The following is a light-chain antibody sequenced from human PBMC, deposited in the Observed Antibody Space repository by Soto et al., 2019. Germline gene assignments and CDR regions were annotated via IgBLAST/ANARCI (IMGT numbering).Light chain of an antibody. CDR1: QSLLHSNGYNY. CDR3: MQALQTHT. J-gene: IGKJ3*01. Sequence: DIVMTQSPLSLPVTPGEPASISCRSSQSLLHSNGYNYLDWYLQKPGQSPQLLIYSGSIRASGVPDRFSGSGSGTDFTLKISRVEAEDVGIYYCMQALQTHTFGPGTKVDIK. CDR2: SGS. V-gene: IGKV2-28*01.